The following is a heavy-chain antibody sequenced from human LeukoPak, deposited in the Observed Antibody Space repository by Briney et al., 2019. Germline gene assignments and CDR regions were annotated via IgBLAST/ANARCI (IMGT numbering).Heavy chain of an antibody. Sequence: SETLSLTCTVSGGSISSSDYYWGWVRQPPGKGLEWIGSIFYSGAAHCNPSLKSRVTISVDTSNNQFSLKLSSVTAADTAVYYCARGLADFWSGPDAFDIWGQGTMVTVSS. J-gene: IGHJ3*02. V-gene: IGHV4-39*07. D-gene: IGHD3-3*01. CDR3: ARGLADFWSGPDAFDI. CDR1: GGSISSSDYY. CDR2: IFYSGAA.